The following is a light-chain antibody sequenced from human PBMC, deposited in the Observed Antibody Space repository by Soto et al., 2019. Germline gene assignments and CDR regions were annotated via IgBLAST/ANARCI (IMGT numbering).Light chain of an antibody. V-gene: IGLV1-51*02. CDR2: ENN. J-gene: IGLJ2*01. CDR3: GTCDSSLSAGQV. Sequence: QSVLTQPPSVYAAPGQKVTISCSGSSSNIGNNYVSWYQQLPGTAPKLLIYENNKRPSGIPDRFSGSKSGTSATLGITGLQTGDEADYYCGTCDSSLSAGQVFGGGTKLTVL. CDR1: SSNIGNNY.